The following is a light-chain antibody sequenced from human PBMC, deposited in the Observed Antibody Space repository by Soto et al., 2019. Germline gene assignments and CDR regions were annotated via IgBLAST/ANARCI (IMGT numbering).Light chain of an antibody. CDR2: KAP. CDR1: QSISSW. J-gene: IGKJ1*01. V-gene: IGKV1-5*03. Sequence: DIQMTQSPSTLSASVGYRVTITCRASQSISSWLAWYQQKPGKAPKILIYKAPSLESGVQSRLSGSGSGTEFTLTIRSLQPDDFATYYCXQYNSYRTCGQGTKVDIK. CDR3: XQYNSYRT.